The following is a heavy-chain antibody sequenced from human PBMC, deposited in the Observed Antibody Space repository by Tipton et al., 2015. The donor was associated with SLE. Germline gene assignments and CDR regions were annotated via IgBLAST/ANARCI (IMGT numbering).Heavy chain of an antibody. V-gene: IGHV4-61*02. J-gene: IGHJ3*02. CDR2: IYTDGSA. Sequence: TLSLTCSVSGGSISSGSQYWSWVRQPAGKGLEWIGRIYTDGSANYNPSLKSRLTISVDTSKNEFSLKLTSVTAADTAVYYCARGFGSSRGAFDIWGQGTMVTVS. CDR3: ARGFGSSRGAFDI. CDR1: GGSISSGSQY. D-gene: IGHD3-3*01.